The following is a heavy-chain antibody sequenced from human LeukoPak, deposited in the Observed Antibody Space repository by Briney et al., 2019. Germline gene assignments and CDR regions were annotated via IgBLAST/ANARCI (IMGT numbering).Heavy chain of an antibody. D-gene: IGHD6-13*01. CDR2: IYHSGST. CDR1: GGSISSSSYY. V-gene: IGHV4-30-2*01. Sequence: SETLSLTCTVSGGSISSSSYYWSWIRQPPGKGLEWIGYIYHSGSTYYNPSLKSRVTISVDRSKNQFALKLSSVTVAAPAVHYCARDLIAEAGTGIGYWGQGTLVTVSS. J-gene: IGHJ4*02. CDR3: ARDLIAEAGTGIGY.